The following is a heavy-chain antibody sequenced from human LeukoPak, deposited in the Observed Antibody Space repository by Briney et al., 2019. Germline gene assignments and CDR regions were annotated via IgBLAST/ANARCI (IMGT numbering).Heavy chain of an antibody. D-gene: IGHD3-3*01. CDR1: GGSFSGYY. CDR3: ASGPHSNYDFWSGYANWFDP. J-gene: IGHJ5*02. Sequence: PSETLSLTCAVYGGSFSGYYWSWIRQPPGKGLEWIGEINHSGSTNYNPSLKSRVTISVDTSKNQFSLKLSSVTAADTAVYYCASGPHSNYDFWSGYANWFDPWGQGTLVTVSS. CDR2: INHSGST. V-gene: IGHV4-34*01.